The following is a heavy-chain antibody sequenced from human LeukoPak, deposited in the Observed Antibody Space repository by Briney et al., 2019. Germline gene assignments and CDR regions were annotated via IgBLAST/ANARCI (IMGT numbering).Heavy chain of an antibody. CDR3: ARVSSWYAYYYYYMDV. Sequence: PETLSLTCTVSGGSISSYYWSWIRQPLGKGLEWIGYIYYSGSTNYNPSLKSRVTISVDTSKTQFSLKLSSVTAADTAVYYCARVSSWYAYYYYYMDVWGKGTTVTVSS. J-gene: IGHJ6*03. CDR1: GGSISSYY. CDR2: IYYSGST. D-gene: IGHD6-13*01. V-gene: IGHV4-59*01.